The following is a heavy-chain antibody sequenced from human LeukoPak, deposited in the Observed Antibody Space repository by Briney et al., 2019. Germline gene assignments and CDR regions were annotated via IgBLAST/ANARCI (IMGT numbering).Heavy chain of an antibody. Sequence: RRASVTVSCKASGGTFSSYAISWVRQAPGQGLEWMGGIIPIFGTANYAQKFQGRVTITADESTSTAYMELSSLRSEDTAVYYCARDGIAAAGTDYYYYGMDVWGKGTTVTVSS. CDR1: GGTFSSYA. D-gene: IGHD6-13*01. V-gene: IGHV1-69*13. J-gene: IGHJ6*04. CDR3: ARDGIAAAGTDYYYYGMDV. CDR2: IIPIFGTA.